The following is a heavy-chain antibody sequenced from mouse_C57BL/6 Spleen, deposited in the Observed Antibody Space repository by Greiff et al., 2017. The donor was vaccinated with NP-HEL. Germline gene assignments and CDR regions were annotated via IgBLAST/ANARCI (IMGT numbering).Heavy chain of an antibody. CDR3: ARGGYYYGSSSAWFAY. J-gene: IGHJ3*01. CDR2: INPYNGGT. Sequence: VQLQQSGPVLVKPGASVKMSCKASGYTFTDYYMNWVKQSHGKSLEWIGVINPYNGGTSYNQKFKGKATLTVDKSSSTAYMELNSLTSEDSAVYYWARGGYYYGSSSAWFAYWGQGTLVTVSA. D-gene: IGHD1-1*01. CDR1: GYTFTDYY. V-gene: IGHV1-19*01.